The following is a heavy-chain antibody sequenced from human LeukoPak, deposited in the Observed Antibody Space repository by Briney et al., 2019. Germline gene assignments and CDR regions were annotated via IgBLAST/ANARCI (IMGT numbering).Heavy chain of an antibody. CDR1: GGSLSSYY. CDR2: IYHSGST. D-gene: IGHD3-3*01. CDR3: AKHSFESGDYFDE. J-gene: IGHJ4*02. Sequence: SETLSLTRTVSGGSLSSYYWSWIRQPPAEGLEWIGFIYHSGSTNYNPSLKSRVTISVDTSTNQFSLKMNSVTAADTPVYYSAKHSFESGDYFDEWGEGALVSVSS. V-gene: IGHV4-59*08.